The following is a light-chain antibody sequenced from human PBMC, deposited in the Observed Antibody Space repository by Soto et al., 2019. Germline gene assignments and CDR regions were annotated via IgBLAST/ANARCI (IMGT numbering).Light chain of an antibody. V-gene: IGKV3-20*01. CDR1: QSVSSSY. CDR2: GAS. Sequence: EIMVTQSPGTXSLPPLETATLACRASQSVSSSYLAWYNQKPANAKXLXXXGASSRDTGIQDRFSSTGSGKAFTLTISRREHEDFGAYYCQQYCRERQITFGQGTRLEI. CDR3: QQYCRERQIT. J-gene: IGKJ5*01.